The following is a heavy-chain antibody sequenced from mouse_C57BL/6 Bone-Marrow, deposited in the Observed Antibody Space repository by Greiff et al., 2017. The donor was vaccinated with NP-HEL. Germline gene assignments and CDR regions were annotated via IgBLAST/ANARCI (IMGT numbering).Heavy chain of an antibody. D-gene: IGHD1-1*01. J-gene: IGHJ1*03. CDR1: GYSITSGYY. Sequence: EVQVVESGPGLVKPSQSLSLTCSVTGYSITSGYYWNWIRQLPGNKLEWMGYISYDGSNNYNPSLKNRISLTRDTSTNQFFLKFNSVTTENTATSYCARGYNGSSWDFDVWGTGTTVTVSS. CDR3: ARGYNGSSWDFDV. CDR2: ISYDGSN. V-gene: IGHV3-6*01.